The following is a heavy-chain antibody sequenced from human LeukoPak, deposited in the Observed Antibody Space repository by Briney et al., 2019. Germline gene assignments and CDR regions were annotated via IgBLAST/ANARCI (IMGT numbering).Heavy chain of an antibody. V-gene: IGHV3-7*01. D-gene: IGHD5-24*01. CDR1: GFTFSSYW. J-gene: IGHJ4*02. Sequence: GGSLRLSCAASGFTFSSYWMSWVRQAPGKGLEWVANIKQDGSEKYYVDSVKGRFTISRDNSKNTLYLQMNSLRAEDTAVYYCAKDRDWYYFDYWGQGTLVTVSS. CDR3: AKDRDWYYFDY. CDR2: IKQDGSEK.